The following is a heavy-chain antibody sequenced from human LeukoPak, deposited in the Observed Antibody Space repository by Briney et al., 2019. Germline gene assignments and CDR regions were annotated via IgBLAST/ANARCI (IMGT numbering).Heavy chain of an antibody. J-gene: IGHJ4*02. V-gene: IGHV3-30-3*01. Sequence: PGGSLRLSCAASGFTFSSYAMPWVRQAPGKGLEWVAVISYDGSNKYYADSVKGRFTISRDNSKNTLYLQMNSLRAEDTAVYYCALNGGIQLWPYYFDYWGQGTLVTVSS. CDR2: ISYDGSNK. D-gene: IGHD5-18*01. CDR1: GFTFSSYA. CDR3: ALNGGIQLWPYYFDY.